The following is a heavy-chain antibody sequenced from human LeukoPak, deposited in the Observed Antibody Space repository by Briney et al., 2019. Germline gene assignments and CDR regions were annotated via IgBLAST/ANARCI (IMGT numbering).Heavy chain of an antibody. Sequence: GASVKVSCKASGYTFSTYAMHWVRQAPGQRPEWMGWINAANGNIKYSQKFQGRVTITRDTSATTGYMELSSLTSEDTAVYYYARDSTPRGRYYHYGMEVWGQGTTVTVSS. CDR3: ARDSTPRGRYYHYGMEV. V-gene: IGHV1-3*01. CDR1: GYTFSTYA. J-gene: IGHJ6*02. CDR2: INAANGNI. D-gene: IGHD2-21*01.